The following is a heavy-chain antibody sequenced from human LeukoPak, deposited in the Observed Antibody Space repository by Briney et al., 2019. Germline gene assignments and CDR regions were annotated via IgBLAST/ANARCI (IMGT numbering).Heavy chain of an antibody. CDR2: IWYYGSNK. CDR3: AKDLAHNTMFGVVIGAFDI. Sequence: GGSLRLSCAASGFTFSSYGMQWVRQAPGKGLEWVAVIWYYGSNKYYADSVKGRFTISRDNSKNTLYLQMNSLRAEDTAVYYCAKDLAHNTMFGVVIGAFDIWGQGTMVTVSS. J-gene: IGHJ3*02. CDR1: GFTFSSYG. V-gene: IGHV3-33*06. D-gene: IGHD3-3*01.